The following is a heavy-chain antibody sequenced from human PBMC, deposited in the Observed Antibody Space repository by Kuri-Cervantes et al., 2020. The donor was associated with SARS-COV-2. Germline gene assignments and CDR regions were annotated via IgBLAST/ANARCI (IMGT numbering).Heavy chain of an antibody. D-gene: IGHD3-22*01. CDR1: GELFSGYY. V-gene: IGHV4-34*01. CDR3: ARTYGLLRYVYYMDV. J-gene: IGHJ6*03. Sequence: SETLSLTCAVSGELFSGYYWTWIRQSPGKGLEWIGEINHSGSTNYNPSLKSRVVILVDRSQQQFSMRLSSLTAAGTAVYYCARTYGLLRYVYYMDVWGKGTAVTVSS. CDR2: INHSGST.